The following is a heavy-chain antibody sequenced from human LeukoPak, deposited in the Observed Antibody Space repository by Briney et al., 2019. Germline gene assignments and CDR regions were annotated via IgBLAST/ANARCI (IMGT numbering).Heavy chain of an antibody. CDR2: IYYSGST. CDR1: GGSISSGDYY. D-gene: IGHD3-16*02. CDR3: ARDGGRSYHFYGMDV. V-gene: IGHV4-30-4*01. J-gene: IGHJ6*02. Sequence: SETLSLTCTVSGGSISSGDYYWSWIRQPPGKGLEWIGYIYYSGSTYYNPSLKSRVTISVDTSKNQFSLKLSSVTAADTAVYYCARDGGRSYHFYGMDVWGQGTTVTVSS.